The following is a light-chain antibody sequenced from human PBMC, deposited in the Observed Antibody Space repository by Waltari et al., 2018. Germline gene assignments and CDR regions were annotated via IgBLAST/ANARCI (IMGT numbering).Light chain of an antibody. CDR2: GAS. V-gene: IGKV3-15*01. J-gene: IGKJ4*01. CDR3: QQYNIRLT. CDR1: RPISSN. Sequence: EIVMTQSPATPAVSPAERATLSCRASRPISSNLAWYQHKHGQAPRLLISGASTRASGIPTRFSGGGSGTQFTLTSNSLQSEDVAVYYCQQYNIRLTFGGGTKVDIK.